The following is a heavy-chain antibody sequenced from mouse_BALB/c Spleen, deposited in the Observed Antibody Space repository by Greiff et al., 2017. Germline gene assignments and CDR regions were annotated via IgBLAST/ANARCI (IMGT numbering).Heavy chain of an antibody. CDR3: ARSYDYYAMDY. D-gene: IGHD6-5*01. CDR2: ILPGSGST. CDR1: GYTFSSYW. V-gene: IGHV1-9*01. J-gene: IGHJ4*01. Sequence: QVQLKQSGAELMKPGASVKISCKATGYTFSSYWTEWVKQRPGHGLEWIGEILPGSGSTNYNEKFKGKATFTADTSSNTAYMQLSSLTSEDSAVYYCARSYDYYAMDYWGQGTSVTVSS.